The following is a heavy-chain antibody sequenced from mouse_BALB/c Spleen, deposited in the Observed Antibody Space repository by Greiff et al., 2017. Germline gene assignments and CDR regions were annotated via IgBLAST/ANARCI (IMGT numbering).Heavy chain of an antibody. CDR2: IYPGNGDT. V-gene: IGHV1-12*01. J-gene: IGHJ3*01. CDR3: ARENWFAY. CDR1: GYTFTSYN. Sequence: QVQLQQPGAELVKPGASVKMSCKASGYTFTSYNMHWVKQTPGQGLEWIGAIYPGNGDTSYNQKFKGKATLTADKSSSTAYMQLSSLTSEDSAVYYCARENWFAYWGQGTLVTVSA.